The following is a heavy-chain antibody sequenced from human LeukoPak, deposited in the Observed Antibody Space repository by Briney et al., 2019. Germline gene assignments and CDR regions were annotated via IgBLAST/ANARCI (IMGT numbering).Heavy chain of an antibody. CDR2: INPNSGGT. J-gene: IGHJ5*02. Sequence: GASVKVSCKASGYTFTGYYIHWVRQAPGQGLEWMGLINPNSGGTNYAQKFHGRVNMTMDTSISTAYMELRRLRSDDTAVYYCARDGSDSSSSNRFDPWGQGTLVTVSS. CDR3: ARDGSDSSSSNRFDP. CDR1: GYTFTGYY. V-gene: IGHV1-2*02. D-gene: IGHD6-6*01.